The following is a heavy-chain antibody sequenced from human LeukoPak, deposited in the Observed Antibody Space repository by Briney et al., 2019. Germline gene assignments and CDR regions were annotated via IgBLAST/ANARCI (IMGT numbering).Heavy chain of an antibody. CDR3: ARHPVVTYVDY. Sequence: SETLSLTCTVSGGSISSGGYYWSWIRQHPGKGLEWIGYIYYSGSTYYNPSLKSRVTISVDTSKNQFSLKLSSVTAADTAVYYCARHPVVTYVDYWGQGTLVTVSS. CDR2: IYYSGST. D-gene: IGHD4-23*01. CDR1: GGSISSGGYY. V-gene: IGHV4-31*03. J-gene: IGHJ4*02.